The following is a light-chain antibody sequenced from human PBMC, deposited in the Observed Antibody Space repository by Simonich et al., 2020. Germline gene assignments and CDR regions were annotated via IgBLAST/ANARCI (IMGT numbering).Light chain of an antibody. CDR2: EDN. J-gene: IGLJ2*01. CDR1: SGSIASNY. V-gene: IGLV6-57*03. Sequence: NFMLTQPHSVSESPGKTVTISCTRSSGSIASNYVQCYQQRPGSAPTTVIFEDNQRPSVVPDRFSGSIDSSSNSASLTISGLKTEDEADYYCQSYDSSNVVFGGGTKLTVL. CDR3: QSYDSSNVV.